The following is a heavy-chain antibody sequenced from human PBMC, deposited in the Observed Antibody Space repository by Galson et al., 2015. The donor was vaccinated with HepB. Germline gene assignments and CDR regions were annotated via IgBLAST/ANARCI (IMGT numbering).Heavy chain of an antibody. Sequence: SVKVSCKASGYSFNAYYIHWVRQAPGQGLEWMGRVNPNNGGTRFAQKFQGRVAMTSDTSFNTACMELNRLTSDDTAVYYCAREAKYSGTYYWFDPWGQGTLVIVSS. CDR1: GYSFNAYY. D-gene: IGHD1-26*01. CDR2: VNPNNGGT. CDR3: AREAKYSGTYYWFDP. V-gene: IGHV1-2*06. J-gene: IGHJ5*02.